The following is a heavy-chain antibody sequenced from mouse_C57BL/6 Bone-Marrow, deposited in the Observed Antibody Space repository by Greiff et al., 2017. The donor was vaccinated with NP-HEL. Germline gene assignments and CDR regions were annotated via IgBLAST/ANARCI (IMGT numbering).Heavy chain of an antibody. CDR3: ARDRDYYGFAY. J-gene: IGHJ3*01. Sequence: EVQLVESGPGLVKPSQSLSLTCSVTGYSITSGYYWNWIRQFPGNKLEWMGYISYDGSNNYNPSLKNRISITRDTSKNQFFLKLNSVTTEDTATYYCARDRDYYGFAYWGQGTLVTVSA. D-gene: IGHD1-1*01. CDR2: ISYDGSN. V-gene: IGHV3-6*01. CDR1: GYSITSGYY.